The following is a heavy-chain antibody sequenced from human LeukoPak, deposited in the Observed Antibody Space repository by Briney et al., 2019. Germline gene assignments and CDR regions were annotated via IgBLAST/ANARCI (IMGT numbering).Heavy chain of an antibody. CDR3: AKEYCSGGSCYDY. CDR2: ISWNSGSI. D-gene: IGHD2-15*01. Sequence: GGSLRLSCAASGFTFDDYAMHWVRQAPGKGLEWVSGISWNSGSIGYADSVKGRFTISRNNAKNSLYLQMNSLRAEDTALYYCAKEYCSGGSCYDYWGQGTLVTVSS. V-gene: IGHV3-9*01. J-gene: IGHJ4*02. CDR1: GFTFDDYA.